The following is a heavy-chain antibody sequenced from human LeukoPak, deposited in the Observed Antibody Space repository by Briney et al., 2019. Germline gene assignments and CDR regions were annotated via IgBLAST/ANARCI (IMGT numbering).Heavy chain of an antibody. Sequence: PGGSLRLSCAASGFTFSSYAMSWVRQAPGKGLEWVSVISDSGGGTYYTDSVKGRFTISRDNSKNTLYLQMNSLTAEDTAVYYRAKGGATSPRSAFDYWGQGTLVTVSS. J-gene: IGHJ4*02. V-gene: IGHV3-23*01. CDR1: GFTFSSYA. CDR2: ISDSGGGT. CDR3: AKGGATSPRSAFDY. D-gene: IGHD1-26*01.